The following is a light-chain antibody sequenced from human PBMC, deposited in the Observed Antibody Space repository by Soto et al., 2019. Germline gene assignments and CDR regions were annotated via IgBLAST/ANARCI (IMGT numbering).Light chain of an antibody. CDR3: TSYVGNDIWV. CDR2: EVT. CDR1: SSDVGAYKY. V-gene: IGLV2-8*01. Sequence: QSALTQPPSASGSPGQSVTISCTGTSSDVGAYKYVSWYQQYLGKSPKLMIYEVTKRPSGVPDRFSGSKSGNTASLTVSGLKAEGEDDYYCTSYVGNDIWVFGGGTKLTV. J-gene: IGLJ3*02.